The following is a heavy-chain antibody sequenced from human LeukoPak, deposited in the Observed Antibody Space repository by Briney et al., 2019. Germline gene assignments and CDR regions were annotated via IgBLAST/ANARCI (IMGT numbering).Heavy chain of an antibody. CDR1: GYTFTSYV. Sequence: ASVKVSCKASGYTFTSYVFNWGGQPTGQGLEGLGWMNPNSGNTGYAQKFQGRVTMTRNTSISTAYMELSSLRSEDTAVYYCARGSNYRDYYYYGMDVWGQGTTVTVSS. V-gene: IGHV1-8*01. CDR3: ARGSNYRDYYYYGMDV. D-gene: IGHD4-11*01. CDR2: MNPNSGNT. J-gene: IGHJ6*02.